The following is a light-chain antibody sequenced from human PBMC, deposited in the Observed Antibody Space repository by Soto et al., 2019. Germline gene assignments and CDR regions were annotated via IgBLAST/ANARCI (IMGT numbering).Light chain of an antibody. CDR3: QQYGSSPLT. CDR1: QSVSSH. J-gene: IGKJ4*01. V-gene: IGKV3-20*01. CDR2: DVS. Sequence: EIVLTQSPATLSLSPGERATLSCRASQSVSSHLAWYQQKPGQPPRFLMYDVSTRATGIPDRFSGSGSGTDLTLTISRLEPEDFAVYYCQQYGSSPLTFGGGTKVDIK.